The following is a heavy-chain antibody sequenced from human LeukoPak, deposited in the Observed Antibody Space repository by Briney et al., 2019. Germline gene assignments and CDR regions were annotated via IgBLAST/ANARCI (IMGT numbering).Heavy chain of an antibody. CDR3: ARIGVVVGHYYYMDV. CDR2: IYTSGCT. CDR1: GGSISSYY. Sequence: PSETLSLTCTVSGGSISSYYWSWIRQPAGKGLEWIGRIYTSGCTNYNPSLKSRVTMSVDTSKNQFSLKLSSVTAADTAVYYCARIGVVVGHYYYMDVWGKGTTVTVSS. D-gene: IGHD2-15*01. J-gene: IGHJ6*03. V-gene: IGHV4-4*07.